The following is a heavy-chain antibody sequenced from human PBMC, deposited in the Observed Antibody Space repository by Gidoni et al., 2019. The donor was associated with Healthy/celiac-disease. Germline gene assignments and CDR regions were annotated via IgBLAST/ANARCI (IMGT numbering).Heavy chain of an antibody. J-gene: IGHJ3*02. V-gene: IGHV3-11*06. Sequence: QVQLVESGGGLVKPGGSLRLSCAASGFTFSDYYLSWIRQAPGKGLEWVSYISSSSSYTNYADSVKGRFTISRDNAKNSLYLQMNSLRAEDTAVYYCARDLFGPGTAATQDAFDIWGQGTMVTVSS. CDR2: ISSSSSYT. D-gene: IGHD2-15*01. CDR1: GFTFSDYY. CDR3: ARDLFGPGTAATQDAFDI.